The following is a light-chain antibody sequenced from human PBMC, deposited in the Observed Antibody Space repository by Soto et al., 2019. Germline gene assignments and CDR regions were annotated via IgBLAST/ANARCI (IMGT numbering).Light chain of an antibody. J-gene: IGKJ1*01. CDR2: RAS. CDR3: QHYGASPWT. Sequence: NVLTQSPGTLSLSPGERATLSCRASQSLSGNYLAWYQQKPGQAPRVLIYRASIRATGISDRFSGSGSRTDFTLTISRLEPEDFAVYYCQHYGASPWTFGQGTKVEIK. CDR1: QSLSGNY. V-gene: IGKV3-20*01.